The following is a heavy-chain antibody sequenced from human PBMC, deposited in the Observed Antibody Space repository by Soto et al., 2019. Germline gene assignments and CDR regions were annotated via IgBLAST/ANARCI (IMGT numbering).Heavy chain of an antibody. CDR1: GGSISSYY. J-gene: IGHJ4*02. Sequence: SETLSLTCTVSGGSISSYYWSWIRQPPGKGLEWIGYIYYSGSTNYNPSLKSRVTISVDTSKNQFSLKLSSVTAADTAVYYCARVVSAAAGPGTLTYYFDYWGQGTLVTVSS. CDR3: ARVVSAAAGPGTLTYYFDY. V-gene: IGHV4-59*01. D-gene: IGHD6-13*01. CDR2: IYYSGST.